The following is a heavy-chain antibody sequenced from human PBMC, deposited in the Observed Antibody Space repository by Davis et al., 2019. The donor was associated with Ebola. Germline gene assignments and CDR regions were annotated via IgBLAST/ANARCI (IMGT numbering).Heavy chain of an antibody. J-gene: IGHJ4*02. Sequence: MPSETLSPTFAVSGGSIISSTWWRWVRQPPGKGLEWNGEITHSGSTNYNPSLKSRVTISVDTSKNQFSLKLSSVTAADTAVYYCAARYSSGWYPFSFDYWGQGTLVTVSS. CDR3: AARYSSGWYPFSFDY. D-gene: IGHD6-19*01. CDR1: GGSIISSTW. CDR2: ITHSGST. V-gene: IGHV4-4*02.